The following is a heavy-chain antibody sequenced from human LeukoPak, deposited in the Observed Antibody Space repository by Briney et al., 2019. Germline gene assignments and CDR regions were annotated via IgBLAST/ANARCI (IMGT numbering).Heavy chain of an antibody. J-gene: IGHJ6*02. Sequence: SETLSLTCTVSGGSISSYYWSWIRQPAGKGLEWIGRIYTSGSTNYNPSLKSRVTISVDTSKNQFSLKLSSVTAADTAVYYCARDQPRDGDYPGYYGMDVWGQGTTVTVSS. D-gene: IGHD4-17*01. V-gene: IGHV4-4*07. CDR1: GGSISSYY. CDR3: ARDQPRDGDYPGYYGMDV. CDR2: IYTSGST.